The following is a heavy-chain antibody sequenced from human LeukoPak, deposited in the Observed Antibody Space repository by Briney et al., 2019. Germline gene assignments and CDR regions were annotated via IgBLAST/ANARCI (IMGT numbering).Heavy chain of an antibody. J-gene: IGHJ4*02. Sequence: GGSLRLSCEVSGFSFSNFAMSWVRQAAGKGLKWVSPISRSGGGHSYSGAVQGRFTISRDNSKTTLYLQMNSLRAEDTAVYYFAKDAIGQYRSYYFDHWGQGTLVPVSA. CDR1: GFSFSNFA. CDR2: ISRSGGGH. CDR3: AKDAIGQYRSYYFDH. D-gene: IGHD3-16*02. V-gene: IGHV3-23*01.